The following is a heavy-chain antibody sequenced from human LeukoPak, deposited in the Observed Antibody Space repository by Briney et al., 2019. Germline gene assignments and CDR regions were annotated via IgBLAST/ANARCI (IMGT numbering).Heavy chain of an antibody. J-gene: IGHJ4*02. Sequence: SETLSLTCAVSGGSISTTTYYWGWIRQPPGKGLEWIGSIYYSGSTYYNPSLKSRVTISVDTSKNQFSLKLRSVTAADTAVYYCARGFGGYWGQETLVTVSS. CDR2: IYYSGST. CDR1: GGSISTTTYY. D-gene: IGHD3-10*01. V-gene: IGHV4-39*01. CDR3: ARGFGGY.